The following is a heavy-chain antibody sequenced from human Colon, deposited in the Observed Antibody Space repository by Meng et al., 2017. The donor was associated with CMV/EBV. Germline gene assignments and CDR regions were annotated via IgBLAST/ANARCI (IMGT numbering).Heavy chain of an antibody. Sequence: SVKVSCKTSGGTLNSYAISWVRQAPGQGLEWMGGIIPILRVATYAQKFQGRVMITADDTAYMELSSLRSEDTAVYYCARGPEGCGGDCFGNYRFDVDVWGQGTTVIVSS. V-gene: IGHV1-69*10. CDR2: IIPILRVA. CDR1: GGTLNSYA. CDR3: ARGPEGCGGDCFGNYRFDVDV. J-gene: IGHJ6*02. D-gene: IGHD2-21*01.